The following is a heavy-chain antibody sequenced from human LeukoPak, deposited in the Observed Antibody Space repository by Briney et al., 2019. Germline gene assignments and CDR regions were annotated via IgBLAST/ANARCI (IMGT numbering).Heavy chain of an antibody. CDR2: INPNSGGT. D-gene: IGHD6-13*01. CDR1: GYTFTGYY. CDR3: ARERIADNWFDP. J-gene: IGHJ5*02. Sequence: WASVKVSCKAFGYTFTGYYMHWVRQAPGQGLEWMGWINPNSGGTNYAQKFQGRVTMTRDTSISTAYMELSRLRSDDTAMYYCARERIADNWFDPWGQGTLVTVSS. V-gene: IGHV1-2*02.